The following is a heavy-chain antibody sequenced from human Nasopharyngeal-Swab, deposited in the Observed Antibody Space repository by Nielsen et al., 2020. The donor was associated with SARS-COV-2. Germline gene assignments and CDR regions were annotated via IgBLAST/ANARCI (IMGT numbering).Heavy chain of an antibody. D-gene: IGHD2-2*01. V-gene: IGHV3-15*01. CDR3: TTGYCSSTSCYHGDYYYYMDV. CDR2: IKSKTDGGTT. CDR1: GFTFSNAW. J-gene: IGHJ6*03. Sequence: GESLKISWAASGFTFSNAWRSWVRQAPGKGLEWVGRIKSKTDGGTTDYAAPVKGRFTISRDDSKNTLYLQMNSLKTEDTAVYYCTTGYCSSTSCYHGDYYYYMDVWGKGTTVTVSS.